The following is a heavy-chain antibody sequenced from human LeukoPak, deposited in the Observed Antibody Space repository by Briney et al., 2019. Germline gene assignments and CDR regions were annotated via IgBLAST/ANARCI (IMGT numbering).Heavy chain of an antibody. Sequence: GASVKASCKPSGYTFIDHYLHWVRQAPGQGLESLGWIDPDTGDTNYPQKFQGRVTMTRDTSISTAYMELSRLRSDDTAVYYCARAGHNSNSGGYDFWGLGTLVTVSS. J-gene: IGHJ4*02. D-gene: IGHD3-22*01. CDR2: IDPDTGDT. V-gene: IGHV1-2*02. CDR1: GYTFIDHY. CDR3: ARAGHNSNSGGYDF.